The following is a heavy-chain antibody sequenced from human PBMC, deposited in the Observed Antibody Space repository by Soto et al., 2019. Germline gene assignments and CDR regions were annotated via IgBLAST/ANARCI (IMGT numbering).Heavy chain of an antibody. J-gene: IGHJ4*02. V-gene: IGHV1-58*01. D-gene: IGHD4-17*01. Sequence: GASVKVSCKASGFTFTSSAVQWVRQARGQRLEWIGWIVVGSGNTNYAQKFQERVTMTTDISTSTAYMELRSLRSDDTAVYYCAIAGASGDPIHFDYWGQRTLVTVSS. CDR1: GFTFTSSA. CDR2: IVVGSGNT. CDR3: AIAGASGDPIHFDY.